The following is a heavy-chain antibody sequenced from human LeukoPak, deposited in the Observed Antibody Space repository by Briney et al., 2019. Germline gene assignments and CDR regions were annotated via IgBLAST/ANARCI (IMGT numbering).Heavy chain of an antibody. CDR2: ISSSSSYI. CDR1: GFTFSSYS. Sequence: GGSLRLSCAASGFTFSSYSMNWVGQAPGKGLEWVSSISSSSSYIYYADSVKGRFTISRDNAKNSLYLQMNSLRAEDTAVYYCASRYCSGGSCYFEFGYYYGMDVWGKGTTVTVSS. J-gene: IGHJ6*04. CDR3: ASRYCSGGSCYFEFGYYYGMDV. V-gene: IGHV3-21*01. D-gene: IGHD2-15*01.